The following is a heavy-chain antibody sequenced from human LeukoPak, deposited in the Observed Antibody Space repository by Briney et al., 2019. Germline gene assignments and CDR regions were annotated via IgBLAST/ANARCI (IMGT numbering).Heavy chain of an antibody. CDR1: GYTFTSYD. CDR3: ARAAYDFWSGYYTGFDY. Sequence: ASVKVSCKASGYTFTSYDINWVRQATGQGLEWIGWMNPNSGNTGYAQKFQGRVTMTRNTSISTAYMELSSLRSEDTAVYYCARAAYDFWSGYYTGFDYWGQGTLVTVSS. D-gene: IGHD3-3*01. V-gene: IGHV1-8*01. CDR2: MNPNSGNT. J-gene: IGHJ4*02.